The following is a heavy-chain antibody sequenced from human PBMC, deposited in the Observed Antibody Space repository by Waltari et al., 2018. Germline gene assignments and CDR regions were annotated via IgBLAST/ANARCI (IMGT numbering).Heavy chain of an antibody. D-gene: IGHD3-10*01. CDR3: ARSLVRGVIQSFDF. V-gene: IGHV5-51*01. J-gene: IGHJ4*02. CDR2: IFPGDSHS. CDR1: GYDFSNYW. Sequence: EVQLVQSGAEVKKPGESLSLSCKPFGYDFSNYWIGWVRQMPGKGLEWMGIIFPGDSHSNYSPPFQGQVTMSVNMSIATAYLQWTSLQASDTAMYYCARSLVRGVIQSFDFWGQGTLVTVSS.